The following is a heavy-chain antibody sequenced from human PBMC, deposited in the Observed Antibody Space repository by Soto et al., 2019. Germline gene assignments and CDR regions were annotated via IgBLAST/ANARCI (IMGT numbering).Heavy chain of an antibody. CDR2: MYYSGNA. V-gene: IGHV4-59*01. CDR3: AREYPVHSAYFDY. J-gene: IGHJ4*02. Sequence: QVQLQESGPGLVKPSETLSLTCTVSGASISRYYWSWIRQSPGKGLEWIGYMYYSGNANYNPSLRSRITISVDTSKNQFSLHLTSVTAAETAVYYCAREYPVHSAYFDYWGQGILVTVSS. D-gene: IGHD1-26*01. CDR1: GASISRYY.